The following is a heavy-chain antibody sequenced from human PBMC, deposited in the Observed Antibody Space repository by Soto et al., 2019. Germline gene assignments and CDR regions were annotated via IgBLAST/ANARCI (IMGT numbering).Heavy chain of an antibody. D-gene: IGHD2-2*01. Sequence: QVQLVESGGGVVQPGRSLRLSCAASGFTFSSYAMHWVRQAPGKGLEWVAVISYDGSNKYYADSVKGRFTISRDNSKNPLYLQMNSLRAEDTAVYYCARDSSSLPYWGQGTLVTVSS. CDR1: GFTFSSYA. CDR2: ISYDGSNK. CDR3: ARDSSSLPY. J-gene: IGHJ4*02. V-gene: IGHV3-30-3*01.